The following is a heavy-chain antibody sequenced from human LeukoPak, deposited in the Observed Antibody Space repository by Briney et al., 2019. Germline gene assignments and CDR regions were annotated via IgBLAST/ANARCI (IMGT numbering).Heavy chain of an antibody. CDR1: GGSISPYY. CDR3: VRHPARGQEGYAFDI. CDR2: VYYTGST. D-gene: IGHD3-10*01. J-gene: IGHJ3*02. Sequence: SETLSLTCTVSGGSISPYYWSWIRQPPGKGLEWIGYVYYTGSTYYNPSLKSRVTLSVDTSKNQFSLKLSSVTAADTAVYYCVRHPARGQEGYAFDIWGQGTMVTVSS. V-gene: IGHV4-59*08.